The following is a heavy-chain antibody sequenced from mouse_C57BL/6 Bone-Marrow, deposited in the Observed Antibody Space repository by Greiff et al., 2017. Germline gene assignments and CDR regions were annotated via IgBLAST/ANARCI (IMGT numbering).Heavy chain of an antibody. D-gene: IGHD2-2*01. CDR1: GYTFTSFW. CDR2: IDPSDSYT. CDR3: ARGYGLFDY. J-gene: IGHJ2*01. Sequence: VQLQQPGAELVMPGASVKLSCKASGYTFTSFWMHWVKQRPGQGLEWIGEIDPSDSYTNYHQKFKGKSTLTVDKSSSTAYMQLSSLTSEDSAVYYCARGYGLFDYWGQGTTLTVSS. V-gene: IGHV1-69*01.